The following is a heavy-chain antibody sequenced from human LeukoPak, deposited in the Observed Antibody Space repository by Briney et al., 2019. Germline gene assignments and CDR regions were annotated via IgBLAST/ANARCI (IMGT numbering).Heavy chain of an antibody. CDR3: AKDMYYYGSGSYYNGIDY. J-gene: IGHJ4*02. D-gene: IGHD3-10*01. V-gene: IGHV6-1*01. CDR1: GDSVSSNSAA. CDR2: TYYRSKWYN. Sequence: PSQTLSLTCAISGDSVSSNSAAWNWIRQSPSRGLEWLGRTYYRSKWYNDYAVSVKSRITINPDTSKNQFSLQLNSVTPEDTAVYYCAKDMYYYGSGSYYNGIDYWGQGTLVTVSS.